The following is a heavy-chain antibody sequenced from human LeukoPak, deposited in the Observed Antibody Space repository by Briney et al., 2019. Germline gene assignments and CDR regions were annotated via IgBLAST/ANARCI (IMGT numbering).Heavy chain of an antibody. CDR1: GGSISSHY. J-gene: IGHJ4*02. V-gene: IGHV4-59*11. Sequence: SETLSLTCTVSGGSISSHYWSWIRQPPGKGLEWIGYIYYSGSTNYNPSLKSRVTISVDTSKNQFSLKLSSVTAADTAVYYCAATQLVGATSGFDYWGQGTLVTVSS. CDR3: AATQLVGATSGFDY. CDR2: IYYSGST. D-gene: IGHD1-26*01.